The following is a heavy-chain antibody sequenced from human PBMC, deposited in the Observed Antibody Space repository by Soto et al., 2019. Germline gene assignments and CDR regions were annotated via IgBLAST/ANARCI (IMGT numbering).Heavy chain of an antibody. CDR3: ARDDDKGAFGS. J-gene: IGHJ4*02. CDR2: IISTFGAA. D-gene: IGHD3-22*01. Sequence: QVQLVQSGTEVKKPGSSVKVSCKASGGTFSTYTISWLRQAPGQGLEWMGGIISTFGAAKNAQKFQGRVTITADESTSTAYMELTSLRSEDTAVYYCARDDDKGAFGSWGQGTLVTVSS. V-gene: IGHV1-69*01. CDR1: GGTFSTYT.